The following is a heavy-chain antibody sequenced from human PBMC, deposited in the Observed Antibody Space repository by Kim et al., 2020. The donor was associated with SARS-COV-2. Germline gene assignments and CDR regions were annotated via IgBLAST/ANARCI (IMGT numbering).Heavy chain of an antibody. V-gene: IGHV1-69*13. J-gene: IGHJ5*02. CDR1: GGTFSSYA. D-gene: IGHD3-10*01. CDR3: AREGIRWFGEDGHWFDP. CDR2: IIPIFGTA. Sequence: SVKVSCKASGGTFSSYAISWVRQAPGQGLEWMGGIIPIFGTANYAQKFQGRVTITADESTSTAYMELSSLRSEDTAVYYCAREGIRWFGEDGHWFDPWGQGTLVTVSS.